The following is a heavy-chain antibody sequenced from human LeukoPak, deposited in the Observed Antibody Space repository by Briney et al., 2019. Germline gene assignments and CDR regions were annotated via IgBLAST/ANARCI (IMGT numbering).Heavy chain of an antibody. Sequence: PGGSLRLSCAASGFTFSDYDMHWVRQPTGKGLEWVAAIGTAGDTYYTGSVKGRFTISRENAKNSLYLQMNSLRAGDTAVYYCARVAKERVSGVYYFDYWGQGTLVTVSS. CDR2: IGTAGDT. CDR3: ARVAKERVSGVYYFDY. CDR1: GFTFSDYD. V-gene: IGHV3-13*01. D-gene: IGHD1-1*01. J-gene: IGHJ4*02.